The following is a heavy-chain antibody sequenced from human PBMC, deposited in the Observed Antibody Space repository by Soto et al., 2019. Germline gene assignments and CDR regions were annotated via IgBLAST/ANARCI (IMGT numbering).Heavy chain of an antibody. CDR2: IYHGETT. CDR1: GASIRSGDYS. CDR3: ARAHFYYYGLDV. Sequence: QLQLEESGSGLVKPSQTLSLTCAVSGASIRSGDYSWSWIRQPPGKGLEWIGYIYHGETTYYNPSLESRVTISVDRSKNQFSRRLNSVTAADTAVYYCARAHFYYYGLDVWGHGTTVTVSS. V-gene: IGHV4-30-2*01. J-gene: IGHJ6*02.